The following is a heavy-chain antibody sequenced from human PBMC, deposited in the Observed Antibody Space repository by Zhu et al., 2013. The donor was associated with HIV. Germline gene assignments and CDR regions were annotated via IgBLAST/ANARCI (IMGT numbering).Heavy chain of an antibody. Sequence: QVQLVQSGAEVKKPGSSVKVSCKASGYTFTSYDINWVRQATGQGLEWMGWMNPNSGNTGYAQKFQGRVTMTRDTSTSTVYMELSSLRSEDTAVYYCARDKFPERMDVWGQGTTVTVSS. CDR3: ARDKFPERMDV. D-gene: IGHD1-1*01. CDR1: GYTFTSYD. J-gene: IGHJ6*02. V-gene: IGHV1-8*01. CDR2: MNPNSGNT.